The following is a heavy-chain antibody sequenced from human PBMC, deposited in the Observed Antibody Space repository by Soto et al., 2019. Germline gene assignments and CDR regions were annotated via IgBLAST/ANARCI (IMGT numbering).Heavy chain of an antibody. CDR2: IKSKTDGGTT. Sequence: PGGSLRLSCAASGLTFSNAWRSCVRQAPGKGLEWVGRIKSKTDGGTTDYAAPVKGRFTISRDDSKNTLFLQMNSLKTDDTAVYYCTTDDPLNKNCGQGPLVTVSS. CDR1: GLTFSNAW. V-gene: IGHV3-15*01. J-gene: IGHJ4*02. CDR3: TTDDPLNKN.